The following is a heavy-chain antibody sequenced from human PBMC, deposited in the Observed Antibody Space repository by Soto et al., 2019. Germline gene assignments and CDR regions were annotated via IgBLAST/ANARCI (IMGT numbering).Heavy chain of an antibody. V-gene: IGHV3-23*01. CDR2: ISDSGGST. Sequence: EVQLLESGGGLVQPGGSLTLSCAASGFAFSTYAMTWVRQAPGRGLEWVSSISDSGGSTFYADSVKGRFTVSRGNSKNTLYLQMNSLRAGDTALYYCAKELSYNSGRPFDYWGQGTLVTVSS. D-gene: IGHD3-10*01. J-gene: IGHJ4*02. CDR1: GFAFSTYA. CDR3: AKELSYNSGRPFDY.